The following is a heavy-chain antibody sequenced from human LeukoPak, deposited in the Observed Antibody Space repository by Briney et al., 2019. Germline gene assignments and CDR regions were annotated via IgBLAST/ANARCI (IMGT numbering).Heavy chain of an antibody. D-gene: IGHD4-17*01. J-gene: IGHJ4*02. V-gene: IGHV3-48*03. CDR1: GFTFSSYE. CDR2: ISSSGSTI. Sequence: GGSLRLSCAASGFTFSSYEMNWVRQAPGKGLEWVSYISSSGSTIYYADSVKGRFTISRDNAKNSPYLQMNSLRAEDTAVYYCARDDYRDYGSLDYWGQGTLVTVSS. CDR3: ARDDYRDYGSLDY.